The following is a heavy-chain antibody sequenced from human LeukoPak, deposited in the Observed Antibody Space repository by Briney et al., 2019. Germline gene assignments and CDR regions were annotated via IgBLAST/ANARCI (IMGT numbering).Heavy chain of an antibody. V-gene: IGHV3-7*01. CDR2: IKQDGSEK. D-gene: IGHD3-16*02. CDR3: ARGVIIRGRLDP. CDR1: NXX. J-gene: IGHJ5*02. Sequence: NXXXSWVXQAPGKGLEWVANIKQDGSEKYYVDSVKGRFTISRDNAKNSLYLQMSSLRAEDTAVYYCARGVIIRGRLDPWGQGTLVTVSS.